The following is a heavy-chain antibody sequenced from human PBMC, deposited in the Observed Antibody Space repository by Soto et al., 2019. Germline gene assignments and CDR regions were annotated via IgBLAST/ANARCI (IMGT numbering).Heavy chain of an antibody. J-gene: IGHJ4*02. V-gene: IGHV4-30-2*01. Sequence: QLRRQGSGSGRLKLSKTLSLTAAVPGGPIRRGVYPGGGFRQPPGKGLEWIGYIYHSGSTYYNPSLKSRVTISVDRSKNQFSLKLSSVTAADTAVYYCARVPDYWGQGTLVTVSS. CDR1: GGPIRRGVYP. CDR3: ARVPDY. CDR2: IYHSGST.